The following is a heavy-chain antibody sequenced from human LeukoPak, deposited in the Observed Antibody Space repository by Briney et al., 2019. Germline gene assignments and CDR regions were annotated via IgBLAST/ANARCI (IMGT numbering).Heavy chain of an antibody. D-gene: IGHD3-22*01. CDR3: ARSLYYSPAFDI. J-gene: IGHJ3*02. CDR1: GFTFSSYS. CDR2: ISSSSSTI. V-gene: IGHV3-48*04. Sequence: PGGSLRLSCAASGFTFSSYSMNWVRQAPGKGLEWVSYISSSSSTIYYADSVKGRFTISRDDAKNSLYLQMNSLRAEDTAVYYCARSLYYSPAFDIWGQGTMVTVSS.